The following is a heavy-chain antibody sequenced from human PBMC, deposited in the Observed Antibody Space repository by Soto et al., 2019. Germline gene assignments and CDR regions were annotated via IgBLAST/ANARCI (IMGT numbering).Heavy chain of an antibody. CDR1: GGSISSYY. CDR3: AKGTGDFYYYYGMDV. Sequence: SETLSLTCTVSGGSISSYYWSWIRQPPGKGLEWIGYIYYSGSTNYNPSLKSRVTISVDTSKNQFSLKLSSVTAADTAVYYCAKGTGDFYYYYGMDVWGQGTTVTVSS. J-gene: IGHJ6*02. CDR2: IYYSGST. D-gene: IGHD7-27*01. V-gene: IGHV4-59*01.